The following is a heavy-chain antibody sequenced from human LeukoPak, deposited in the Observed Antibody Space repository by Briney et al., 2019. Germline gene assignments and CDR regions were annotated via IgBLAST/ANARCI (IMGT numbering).Heavy chain of an antibody. CDR2: IIPIFGTA. CDR3: ARDRDTMVREAGFDP. Sequence: ASVKVSCKASGGTFSSYAISWVRQAPGQGLEWMGGIIPIFGTASYAQKFQGRVTITADKSTSTAYMELSSLRSEDTAVYYCARDRDTMVREAGFDPWGQGTLVTVSS. D-gene: IGHD3-10*01. J-gene: IGHJ5*02. CDR1: GGTFSSYA. V-gene: IGHV1-69*06.